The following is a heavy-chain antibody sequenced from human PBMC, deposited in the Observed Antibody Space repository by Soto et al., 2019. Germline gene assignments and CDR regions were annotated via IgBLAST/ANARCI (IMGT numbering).Heavy chain of an antibody. V-gene: IGHV3-23*01. CDR1: GFTFSTYA. D-gene: IGHD2-2*01. Sequence: WGSLRLSCAASGFTFSTYAMTWVRQAPGKGLEWVSSISGRGGTTFYADSVKGRFTISRDTSKNMLYLQMNSLRAEDTAVYYCAKPCRSTSGRYYYSGMDGSGKGTTVTVAS. J-gene: IGHJ6*04. CDR3: AKPCRSTSGRYYYSGMDG. CDR2: ISGRGGTT.